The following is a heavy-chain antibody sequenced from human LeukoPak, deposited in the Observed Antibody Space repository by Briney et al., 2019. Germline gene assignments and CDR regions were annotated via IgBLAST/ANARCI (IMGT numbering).Heavy chain of an antibody. CDR3: ARKREKAGGYDILTGYLPQYYYYGMDV. D-gene: IGHD3-9*01. V-gene: IGHV1-18*01. Sequence: ASVKVSCKASGYTFTSYGISWVRQAPGQGLEWMGWISAYNGNTNYVQKLQGRVTMTTDTSTSTAYMELRSLRSDDTAVYYCARKREKAGGYDILTGYLPQYYYYGMDVWGQGTTVTVSS. J-gene: IGHJ6*02. CDR2: ISAYNGNT. CDR1: GYTFTSYG.